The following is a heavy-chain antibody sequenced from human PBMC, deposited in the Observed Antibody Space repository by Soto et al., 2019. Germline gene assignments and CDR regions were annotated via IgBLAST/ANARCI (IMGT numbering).Heavy chain of an antibody. CDR2: FDPEDGET. CDR3: ATDVGGITMVRGVTNYYYYYGMDV. V-gene: IGHV1-24*01. CDR1: VYTTTQLS. J-gene: IGHJ6*02. Sequence: SVKVSCKVSVYTTTQLSMHFVRQAPGKGLEWRGGFDPEDGETIYAQKFQGRVTMTEDTSTDTAYMELSSLRSEEKAVYYCATDVGGITMVRGVTNYYYYYGMDVWGQGTTVTVSS. D-gene: IGHD3-10*01.